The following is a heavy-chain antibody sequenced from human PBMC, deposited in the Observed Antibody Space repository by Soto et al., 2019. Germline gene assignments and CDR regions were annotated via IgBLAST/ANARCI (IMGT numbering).Heavy chain of an antibody. CDR2: LSNDGSNK. J-gene: IGHJ4*02. D-gene: IGHD2-15*01. CDR3: AKDAGVGYCSGGTCYLSYFDY. CDR1: GSTFSTYG. V-gene: IGHV3-30*18. Sequence: GGSLRLSCAASGSTFSTYGMHWVRQAPGKGLEWVAVLSNDGSNKYYLDSVKGRFTISRDNSKNTLYLQMNSLRAEDTAVYYCAKDAGVGYCSGGTCYLSYFDYWGQGTLVTVSS.